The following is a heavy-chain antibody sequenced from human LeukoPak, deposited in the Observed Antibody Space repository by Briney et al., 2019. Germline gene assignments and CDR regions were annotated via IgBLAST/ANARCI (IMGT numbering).Heavy chain of an antibody. V-gene: IGHV1-69*05. CDR3: ARGLGLHSYVDY. CDR2: IIPIFGTA. CDR1: GGTFSSYA. D-gene: IGHD5-18*01. J-gene: IGHJ4*02. Sequence: GASVKVSCKASGGTFSSYAISWVRQAPGQGLEWMGGIIPIFGTANYAQKFQGRVTITTDESTSTAYMELSSLRSEDTAVYYCARGLGLHSYVDYWGQGTLVTVSS.